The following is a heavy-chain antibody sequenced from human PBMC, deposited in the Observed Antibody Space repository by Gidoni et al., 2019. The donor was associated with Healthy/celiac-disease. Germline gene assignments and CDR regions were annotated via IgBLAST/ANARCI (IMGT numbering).Heavy chain of an antibody. CDR2: IYYSGST. V-gene: IGHV4-31*03. Sequence: QVQLQESGPGLVKPSQTLSLTCTVSGGSISSGGYYWSWIRQHPGKGLEWIGYIYYSGSTYYNPSLKSRVTISVYTSKNQFSLKLSSVTAADTAVYYCARGSGVGEYDAERGAFDIWGQGTMVTVSS. D-gene: IGHD3-10*01. J-gene: IGHJ3*02. CDR1: GGSISSGGYY. CDR3: ARGSGVGEYDAERGAFDI.